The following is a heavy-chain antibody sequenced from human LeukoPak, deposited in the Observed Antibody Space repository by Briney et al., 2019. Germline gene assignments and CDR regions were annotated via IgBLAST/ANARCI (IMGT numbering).Heavy chain of an antibody. CDR2: IYYSGNT. D-gene: IGHD3-10*01. J-gene: IGHJ5*02. CDR3: ARGAAYYYGWGSYYPKNWFDP. V-gene: IGHV4-59*12. CDR1: GGSISSYY. Sequence: SETLSLTCTGSGGSISSYYWSWIRQPPGKGLEWIGYIYYSGNTNYNPSLKSGVTISVDKSKNQFSLKLSSVTAADTAVYYCARGAAYYYGWGSYYPKNWFDPWGQGTLVTVSS.